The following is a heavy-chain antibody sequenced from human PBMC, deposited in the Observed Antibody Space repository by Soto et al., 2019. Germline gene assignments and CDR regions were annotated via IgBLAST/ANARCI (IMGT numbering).Heavy chain of an antibody. J-gene: IGHJ4*02. CDR1: GFTFSSYA. CDR2: ISTDGRDK. D-gene: IGHD6-13*01. V-gene: IGHV3-30*01. CDR3: AKDHDLAAAGYYFDY. Sequence: QVQLVESGGGVVQPGRSPRLSCAASGFTFSSYAMHWVRQAPGKGLEWVAVISTDGRDKYHADSVKGRFTISRDNSKNTLFLQMNSLRPEDTAVYYCAKDHDLAAAGYYFDYWGQGTLVTVSS.